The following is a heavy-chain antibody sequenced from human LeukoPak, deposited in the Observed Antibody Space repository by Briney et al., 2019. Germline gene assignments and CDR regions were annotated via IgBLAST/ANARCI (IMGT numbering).Heavy chain of an antibody. Sequence: SETLSLTCTVSAGSFISSSHHWGWIRQSSGKGLEWIGSVYYGRTTYYNPSLDGRVTVSLDTSANQFSLQLNSVTAADTAVYYCVRHDGRGGATMGAFDSWGQGSLVTVSS. J-gene: IGHJ5*01. CDR1: AGSFISSSHH. D-gene: IGHD5-12*01. CDR3: VRHDGRGGATMGAFDS. CDR2: VYYGRTT. V-gene: IGHV4-39*01.